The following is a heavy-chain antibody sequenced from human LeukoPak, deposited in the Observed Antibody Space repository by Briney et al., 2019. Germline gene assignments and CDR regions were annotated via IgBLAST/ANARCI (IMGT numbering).Heavy chain of an antibody. CDR2: INHSGST. V-gene: IGHV4-34*01. CDR3: ARGGGLGDYDILTGYSY. CDR1: GESFSGYY. J-gene: IGHJ4*02. D-gene: IGHD3-9*01. Sequence: SETLSLTCAVYGESFSGYYWSWIRQPPGKGLEWIGEINHSGSTNYNPSLKSRVTISVDTSKNQFSLKLSSATAADTAVYYCARGGGLGDYDILTGYSYWGQGTLVTVSS.